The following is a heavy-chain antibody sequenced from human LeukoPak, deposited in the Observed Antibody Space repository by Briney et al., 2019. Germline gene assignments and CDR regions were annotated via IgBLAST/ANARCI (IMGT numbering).Heavy chain of an antibody. Sequence: PSQTLSLTCTVSGGSISSGSYYWSWIRQPAGKGLEWIGRIYTSGSTNYNPSLQSRVTISVDTSKNQFSLKLSSVTAADTAVYYCASWRYSSRPYFDYWGQGTLVTVSS. CDR2: IYTSGST. D-gene: IGHD6-13*01. J-gene: IGHJ4*02. V-gene: IGHV4-61*02. CDR1: GGSISSGSYY. CDR3: ASWRYSSRPYFDY.